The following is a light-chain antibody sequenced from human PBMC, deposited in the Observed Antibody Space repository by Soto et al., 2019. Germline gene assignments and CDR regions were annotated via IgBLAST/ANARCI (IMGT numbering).Light chain of an antibody. J-gene: IGKJ2*01. CDR3: QQYNNWPPYT. CDR2: DAS. V-gene: IGKV1-5*01. CDR1: QSIHIW. Sequence: DIQMTQSPSTLSASVGDRVTITCRASQSIHIWLAWYQQKPGKAPKFLMYDASVLQTGVPSRFSGSGSGTEFSLTINNLQPDDFAVYYCQQYNNWPPYTFGQGTKVDIK.